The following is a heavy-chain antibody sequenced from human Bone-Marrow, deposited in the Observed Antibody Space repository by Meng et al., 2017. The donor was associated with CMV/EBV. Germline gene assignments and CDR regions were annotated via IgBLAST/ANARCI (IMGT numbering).Heavy chain of an antibody. J-gene: IGHJ4*02. D-gene: IGHD1-26*01. Sequence: ASVKVSCKASGYIFSDYYMHWVRQAPGQGLEWMGWISPNSGGTNYAQRFQGRVTMTSDTSITTAYMELSSLTSDDTAVYYCARVLVGATAPDYWGQGTLVTVSS. CDR2: ISPNSGGT. V-gene: IGHV1-2*02. CDR3: ARVLVGATAPDY. CDR1: GYIFSDYY.